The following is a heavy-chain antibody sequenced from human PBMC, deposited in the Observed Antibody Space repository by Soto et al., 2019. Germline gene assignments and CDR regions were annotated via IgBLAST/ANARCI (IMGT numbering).Heavy chain of an antibody. J-gene: IGHJ4*02. V-gene: IGHV4-59*13. D-gene: IGHD6-19*01. Sequence: SETLSLTCTVSGGSISPYYWSWIRHPQGGGREGFGYIFHTGTPRYSPSLESRVTISVDSSKNQVYLKLTSVTAADTAVYFCAREASVGTSPFSNSGWYGYFDYWGPGALVTVSS. CDR1: GGSISPYY. CDR2: IFHTGTP. CDR3: AREASVGTSPFSNSGWYGYFDY.